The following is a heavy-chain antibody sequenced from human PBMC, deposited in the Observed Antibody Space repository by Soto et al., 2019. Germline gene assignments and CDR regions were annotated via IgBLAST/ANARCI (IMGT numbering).Heavy chain of an antibody. J-gene: IGHJ4*02. D-gene: IGHD7-27*01. Sequence: EVQLVETGGGLIQPGGSLRLSCAASGFTVSSNYMSWVRQAPGKGLEWVSVIYSGGSTYYADSVKGRFNISRDNSKNKLYLQMNSLRAVDTAGYYCARGGKLGGRCWDYWGQGTLVTVSS. CDR1: GFTVSSNY. V-gene: IGHV3-53*02. CDR2: IYSGGST. CDR3: ARGGKLGGRCWDY.